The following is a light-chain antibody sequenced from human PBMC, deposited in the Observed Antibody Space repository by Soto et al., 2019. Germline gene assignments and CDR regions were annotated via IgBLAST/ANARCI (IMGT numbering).Light chain of an antibody. V-gene: IGLV6-57*01. Sequence: NFMLTQPHSGSESPGKTVTISCTRSSGSIASNYVQWYQQRPGSSPTTVIYEDNQRPSGVPDRFSGSIDSSSNSASLTISGLKTEDEADYYCQSYDSSNRVFGGGTQLTVL. CDR2: EDN. J-gene: IGLJ3*02. CDR3: QSYDSSNRV. CDR1: SGSIASNY.